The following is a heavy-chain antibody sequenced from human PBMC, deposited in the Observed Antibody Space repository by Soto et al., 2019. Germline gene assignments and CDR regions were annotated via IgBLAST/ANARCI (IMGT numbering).Heavy chain of an antibody. CDR2: ISPSFGTP. V-gene: IGHV1-69*01. J-gene: IGHJ4*02. CDR3: ARDYDNWSFDY. CDR1: GGTFSSYY. Sequence: QVQLVQSGAAVKKPGSSVKVSCKASGGTFSSYYITWVRQAPGQGLEWMGGISPSFGTPNYARKFQGRVTITADESTSTAYMELSSLTSEDTAVYYCARDYDNWSFDYWGQGTLVTVSS. D-gene: IGHD1-20*01.